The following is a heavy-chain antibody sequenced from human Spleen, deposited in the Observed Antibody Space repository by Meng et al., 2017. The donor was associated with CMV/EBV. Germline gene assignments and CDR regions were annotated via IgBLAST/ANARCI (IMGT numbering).Heavy chain of an antibody. V-gene: IGHV3-23*01. CDR1: GFTFSSFA. D-gene: IGHD2-2*01. CDR2: ISESGGTT. J-gene: IGHJ3*02. CDR3: VKQYVDI. Sequence: GESLKISCAASGFTFSSFAMNWVRQAPGKGLEWVSSISESGGTTDYADSVKGRFTISRDNSRNTLYLQMSSLRAEDTAVYYCVKQYVDIWGKGTMVTVSS.